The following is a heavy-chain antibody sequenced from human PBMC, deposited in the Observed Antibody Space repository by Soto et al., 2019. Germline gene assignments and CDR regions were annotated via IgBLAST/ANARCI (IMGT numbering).Heavy chain of an antibody. V-gene: IGHV4-34*01. D-gene: IGHD3-10*01. CDR2: INHSGST. Sequence: KPSETLSLTCAVYGGSFSGYYWNWIRQPPGKGLEWIGEINHSGSTNYNPSLKSRVTISVDTSKNQFSLKLSSVTAADTAVYSCARGYGRNFDFWGQGTLVTVSS. CDR3: ARGYGRNFDF. CDR1: GGSFSGYY. J-gene: IGHJ4*02.